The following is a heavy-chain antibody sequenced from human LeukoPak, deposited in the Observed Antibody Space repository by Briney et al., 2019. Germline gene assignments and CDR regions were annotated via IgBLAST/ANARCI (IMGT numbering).Heavy chain of an antibody. Sequence: NPSETLSLTCAVYGGSFSGYYWSWIRQPPGKGLEWIGEINHSGSTNYNPSLKSRVTISVDTSKNQFSLKLSSVTAADTAVYYCARVGGSGSPDYWGQGTLVTVSS. D-gene: IGHD1-26*01. J-gene: IGHJ4*02. CDR1: GGSFSGYY. CDR3: ARVGGSGSPDY. V-gene: IGHV4-34*01. CDR2: INHSGST.